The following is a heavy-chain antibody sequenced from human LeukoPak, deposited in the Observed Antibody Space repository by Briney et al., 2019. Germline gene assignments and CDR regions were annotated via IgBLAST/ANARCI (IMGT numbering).Heavy chain of an antibody. CDR2: INPNSGGT. Sequence: ASVKVSFKASGYTFTGYYMHWVRQAPGQGVEWIGRINPNSGGTNYAQNFQGRATMTTDTSTSTAYMELRRLRSDATAVYYCARGGPLVLLWFGESQDYWGQGTLVTVSS. V-gene: IGHV1-2*06. D-gene: IGHD3-10*01. J-gene: IGHJ4*02. CDR3: ARGGPLVLLWFGESQDY. CDR1: GYTFTGYY.